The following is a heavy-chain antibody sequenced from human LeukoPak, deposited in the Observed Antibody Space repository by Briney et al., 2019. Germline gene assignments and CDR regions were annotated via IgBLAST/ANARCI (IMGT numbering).Heavy chain of an antibody. J-gene: IGHJ3*02. CDR2: INHSGST. CDR1: GGSFSGYY. D-gene: IGHD2-2*01. CDR3: ARGMCSSTSCSRIDAFDI. Sequence: PSETLSLTCAVYGGSFSGYYWSWIRQPPGKGLEWIGEINHSGSTNYNPSLKSRVTISVDTSKNQFSLKPSSVTAADTAVYYCARGMCSSTSCSRIDAFDIWGQGTMVTVSS. V-gene: IGHV4-34*01.